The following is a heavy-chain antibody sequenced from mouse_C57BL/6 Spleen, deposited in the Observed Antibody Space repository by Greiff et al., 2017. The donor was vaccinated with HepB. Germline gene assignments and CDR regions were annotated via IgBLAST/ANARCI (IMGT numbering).Heavy chain of an antibody. CDR3: ARSPTTVVALYYFDY. D-gene: IGHD1-1*01. CDR2: IYPGDGDT. V-gene: IGHV1-80*01. J-gene: IGHJ2*01. CDR1: GYAFSSYW. Sequence: QVQLQQSGAELVKPGASVKISCKASGYAFSSYWMNWVKQRPGKGLEWIGQIYPGDGDTNYNGKFKGKATLTADKSSSTAYMQLSSLTSEDSAVYFCARSPTTVVALYYFDYWGQGTTLTVSS.